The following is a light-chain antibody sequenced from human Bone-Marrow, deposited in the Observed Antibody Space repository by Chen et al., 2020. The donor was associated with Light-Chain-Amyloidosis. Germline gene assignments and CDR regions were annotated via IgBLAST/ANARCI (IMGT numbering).Light chain of an antibody. J-gene: IGLJ3*02. CDR3: GSYAGSYSVV. CDR2: DVS. V-gene: IGLV2-11*01. Sequence: QSALTQPRSVSGSPGQSVTISCTGTSSDVGGYNYVSWYHQHPGKAPKLMLYDVSKRPSGVPGRFSGSKAGNTASLTISGRQAEDEAAYYCGSYAGSYSVVFGGGTKLTVL. CDR1: SSDVGGYNY.